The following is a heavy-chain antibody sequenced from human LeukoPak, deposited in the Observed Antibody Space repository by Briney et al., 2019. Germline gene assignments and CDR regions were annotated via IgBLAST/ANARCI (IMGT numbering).Heavy chain of an antibody. CDR3: ARHGSGRKYFDPLDY. CDR2: IWRDGSNK. Sequence: PGRSLRLSCAAAGFSFNEYAMHWVRQAPGKGLKWVAVIWRDGSNKYYADSVKGRFTVSRDNPKNTLNLQMDSLRVEDTAVYYCARHGSGRKYFDPLDYWGQGTLVTVSS. J-gene: IGHJ4*02. V-gene: IGHV3-33*08. CDR1: GFSFNEYA. D-gene: IGHD1-26*01.